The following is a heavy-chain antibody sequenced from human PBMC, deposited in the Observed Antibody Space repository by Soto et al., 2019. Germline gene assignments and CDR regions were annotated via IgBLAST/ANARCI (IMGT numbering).Heavy chain of an antibody. CDR2: IKSKTDGGTT. Sequence: GGSLRLSCAASGFTFSNAWMNWVRQAPGKGLEWVGRIKSKTDGGTTDYAAPVKARFTISRVDSKNTLYLQMNSLKTEDTAVYYCTTDYDYSNYPSTLGYYYYGMDVWGQGTTVTVSS. CDR3: TTDYDYSNYPSTLGYYYYGMDV. J-gene: IGHJ6*02. CDR1: GFTFSNAW. D-gene: IGHD4-4*01. V-gene: IGHV3-15*07.